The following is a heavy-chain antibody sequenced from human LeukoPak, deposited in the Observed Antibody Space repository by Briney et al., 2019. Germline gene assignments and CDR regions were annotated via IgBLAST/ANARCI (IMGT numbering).Heavy chain of an antibody. CDR2: ISGSGGST. D-gene: IGHD5-18*01. CDR1: GVTFSSYA. CDR3: ARDEEGFPGYSWGYDY. J-gene: IGHJ4*02. Sequence: GSLTLSCAASGVTFSSYAMSWVRQAPGKGLEWVSAISGSGGSTYSADSVKGRFTISRDNSKNTLYLQMNSLRAEDTAVYYCARDEEGFPGYSWGYDYCGQGALVTVSS. V-gene: IGHV3-23*01.